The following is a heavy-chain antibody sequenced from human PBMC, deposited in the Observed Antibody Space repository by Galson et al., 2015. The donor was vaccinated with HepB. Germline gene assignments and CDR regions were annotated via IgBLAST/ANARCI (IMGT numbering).Heavy chain of an antibody. V-gene: IGHV5-10-1*01. Sequence: QSGAEVKKPGESLRISCKGSGYSFTSYWISWVRQMPGKGLEWMGRIDPSDSYTNYSPSFQGHVTISADKSISTAYLQWSSLKASDTAMYYCATSTYCGGDCYLYYFDYWGQGTLVTVSS. D-gene: IGHD2-21*01. CDR3: ATSTYCGGDCYLYYFDY. CDR2: IDPSDSYT. CDR1: GYSFTSYW. J-gene: IGHJ4*02.